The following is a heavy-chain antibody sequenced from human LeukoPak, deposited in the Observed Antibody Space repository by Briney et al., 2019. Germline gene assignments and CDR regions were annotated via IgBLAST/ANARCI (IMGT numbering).Heavy chain of an antibody. CDR2: INPNTGDT. CDR3: SRGDLGVYHPPDYYNYYMDV. V-gene: IGHV1-2*02. CDR1: GYMFTGYY. J-gene: IGHJ6*03. D-gene: IGHD5/OR15-5a*01. Sequence: GASVKVSCKASGYMFTGYYMHWVRQAPGQGLEWMGWINPNTGDTNYAQKFQGRVTMTRDTSINTAYLELSSLRSDDTAMYYCSRGDLGVYHPPDYYNYYMDVWGKGTTVTVSS.